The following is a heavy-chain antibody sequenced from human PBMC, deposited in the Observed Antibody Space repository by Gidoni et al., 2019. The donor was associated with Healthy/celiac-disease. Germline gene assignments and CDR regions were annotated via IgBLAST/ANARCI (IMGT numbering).Heavy chain of an antibody. CDR2: IRSKASSYAT. CDR1: GFTLSGSA. V-gene: IGHV3-73*02. CDR3: TITSVDYGTVFDY. Sequence: EVQLVESGGGLVQPGGSLKLYCDDSGFTLSGSAMHWVRQASWQGREWVGRIRSKASSYATAYAASVKGRLTISRDDSKNTAYLQMNSLKTEDTAVYYCTITSVDYGTVFDYWGQGTLVTVSS. J-gene: IGHJ4*02. D-gene: IGHD4-17*01.